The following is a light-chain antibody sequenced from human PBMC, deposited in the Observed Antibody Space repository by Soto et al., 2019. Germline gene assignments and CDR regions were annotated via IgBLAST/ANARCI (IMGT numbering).Light chain of an antibody. Sequence: QSVLTQPASVSGSPGQLFTVSCTGFSAEVSASTVVSLYQHHPGNGTILIPNDYTHRPSGFSDRISASKSGDTASLTISGLRAEDEADYYCASYRTGPRYVFGTGTKVTVL. CDR3: ASYRTGPRYV. J-gene: IGLJ1*01. CDR1: SAEVSASTV. CDR2: DYT. V-gene: IGLV2-14*03.